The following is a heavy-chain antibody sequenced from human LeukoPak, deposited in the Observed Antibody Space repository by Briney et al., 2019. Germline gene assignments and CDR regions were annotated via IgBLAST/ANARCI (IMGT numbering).Heavy chain of an antibody. Sequence: SETLSLTCAVYGGSFSGYYWSWIRQPPGKGLEWIGEINRGGSTVYNPSLKSRVTISVDTSKNQFSLKLSSVTAADTAVYYCARGISSGSYYNGGWGQGTLVTVSS. J-gene: IGHJ4*02. CDR2: INRGGST. CDR1: GGSFSGYY. D-gene: IGHD3-10*01. CDR3: ARGISSGSYYNGG. V-gene: IGHV4-34*01.